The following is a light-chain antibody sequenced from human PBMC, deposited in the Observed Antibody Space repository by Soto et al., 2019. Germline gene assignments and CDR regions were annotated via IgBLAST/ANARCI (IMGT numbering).Light chain of an antibody. CDR1: SSDVGGYNY. J-gene: IGLJ1*01. CDR3: WLYAGSDV. Sequence: QSALTQARSVSGSPGQSVTISCTGTSSDVGGYNYVSWYQQHPGKAPQLMIYDVSKRPSGVPDRFAGSKSGNTASLTLSGVQGEDAADYYCWLYAGSDVFGTGTKVTVL. V-gene: IGLV2-11*01. CDR2: DVS.